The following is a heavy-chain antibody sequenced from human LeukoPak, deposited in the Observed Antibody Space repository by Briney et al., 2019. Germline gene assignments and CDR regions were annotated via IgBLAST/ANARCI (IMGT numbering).Heavy chain of an antibody. J-gene: IGHJ3*02. Sequence: GGSLRLSCAASGFTFDNYAMHWVRKVPGKGLEWVSGISWNGGIIGYADSVKGRFTISRDSAKNSLYLQVNSLRAEDTAVYYCAKTRHYYGSGTPRADAFDIWGQGTMVTVSS. D-gene: IGHD3-10*01. V-gene: IGHV3-9*01. CDR2: ISWNGGII. CDR1: GFTFDNYA. CDR3: AKTRHYYGSGTPRADAFDI.